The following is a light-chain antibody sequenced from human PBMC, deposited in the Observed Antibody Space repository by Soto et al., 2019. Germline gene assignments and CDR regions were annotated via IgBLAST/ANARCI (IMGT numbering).Light chain of an antibody. V-gene: IGKV1-27*01. CDR1: QGISNY. CDR2: AAS. CDR3: QNYNGAPFT. Sequence: DIQMTQSPSSLSASVGDRVTLTCRASQGISNYLAWYQQKPGKVPKLLIYAASTLQSGVPSRFSGSGSGTDFTLSISSLQPEDVATYFCQNYNGAPFTFGPGTKVDI. J-gene: IGKJ3*01.